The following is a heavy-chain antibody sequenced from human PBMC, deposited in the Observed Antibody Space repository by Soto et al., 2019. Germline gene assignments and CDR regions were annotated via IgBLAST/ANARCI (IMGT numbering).Heavy chain of an antibody. J-gene: IGHJ5*02. CDR2: NNPNNGAT. D-gene: IGHD1-1*01. CDR1: RYIFTAYF. CDR3: ASHDPGARFDP. V-gene: IGHV1-2*02. Sequence: QVQLVQSGAEVKKPGASVKVSCKAPRYIFTAYFMHWVRQAPGQGLEWMGWNNPNNGATHYGLSFQGRVTMTRDTTISTAYMKLSSLRSDDTAVYYCASHDPGARFDPWGQGTLVIVSS.